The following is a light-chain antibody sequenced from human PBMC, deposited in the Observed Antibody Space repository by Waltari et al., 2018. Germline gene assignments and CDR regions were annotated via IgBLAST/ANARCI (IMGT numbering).Light chain of an antibody. Sequence: QAVVTQEPSLTVSPGGTVTLPRASSTGPVTRGHYHYWFPQKPGQAPRTLIYATSNRHSWTPVRFSGSLLGGKAALTLSGAQPDDEADYYCLISFGGAEEIFGGGTKLTVL. J-gene: IGLJ2*01. CDR2: ATS. CDR1: TGPVTRGHY. V-gene: IGLV7-46*01. CDR3: LISFGGAEEI.